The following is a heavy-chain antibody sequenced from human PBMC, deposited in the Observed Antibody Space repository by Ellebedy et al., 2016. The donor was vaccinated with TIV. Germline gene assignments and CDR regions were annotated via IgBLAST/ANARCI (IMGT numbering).Heavy chain of an antibody. CDR1: GGSFSGYY. CDR3: AIGQYYYYGMYV. Sequence: MPSETLSLTCAVYGGSFSGYYWSWIRQPPGKGLEWIGEINHSGSTNYNPSLKSRVTISVDTSKNQFSLKLSSVTAADTAVYYCAIGQYYYYGMYVWGQGTTVTVSS. CDR2: INHSGST. J-gene: IGHJ6*02. V-gene: IGHV4-34*01.